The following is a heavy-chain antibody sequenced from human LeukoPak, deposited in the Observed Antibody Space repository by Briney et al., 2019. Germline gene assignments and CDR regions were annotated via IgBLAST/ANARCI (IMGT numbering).Heavy chain of an antibody. V-gene: IGHV4-34*01. CDR1: GGSFSGYY. CDR3: ARVLGRVRGASQGPFDY. D-gene: IGHD3-10*01. Sequence: SETLSLTCAVYGGSFSGYYWSWIRQPPGKGLEWIGEINHSGSTNYNPSLKSRVTISVDTSKNQFSLKLTSVTAADTAVYYCARVLGRVRGASQGPFDYWGQGTLVTVSS. CDR2: INHSGST. J-gene: IGHJ4*02.